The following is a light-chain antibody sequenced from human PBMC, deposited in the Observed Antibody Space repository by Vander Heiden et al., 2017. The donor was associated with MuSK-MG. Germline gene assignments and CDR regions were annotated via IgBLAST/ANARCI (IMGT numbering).Light chain of an antibody. Sequence: VLTQPPGTMSLSPGERATPSCRASQSGNSNFLAWYQQKPGQAPRLHIFGASTRATGIPDRVSGTGSGTDFTLTVTRLEPEDFAVYYCHQYGSSRTFGQGTKVEIK. CDR2: GAS. V-gene: IGKV3-20*01. J-gene: IGKJ1*01. CDR1: QSGNSNF. CDR3: HQYGSSRT.